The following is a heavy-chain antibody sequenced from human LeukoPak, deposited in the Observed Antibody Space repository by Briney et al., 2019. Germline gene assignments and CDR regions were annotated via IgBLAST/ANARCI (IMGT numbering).Heavy chain of an antibody. J-gene: IGHJ4*02. V-gene: IGHV3-74*01. CDR2: IKTDGSST. CDR1: GFTFSSYW. Sequence: GGSLRLSCAASGFTFSSYWMHWVRQAPGKGLVWVSRIKTDGSSTSYADSVKGRFTISRDNAKNTLYLQMNSLRAEDTAVYYCAKDAEVPRGYSYGHLDYWGQGTLVTVSS. CDR3: AKDAEVPRGYSYGHLDY. D-gene: IGHD5-18*01.